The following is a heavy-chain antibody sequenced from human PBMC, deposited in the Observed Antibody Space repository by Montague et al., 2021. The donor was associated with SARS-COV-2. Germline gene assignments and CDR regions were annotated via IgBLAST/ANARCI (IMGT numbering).Heavy chain of an antibody. CDR3: ARVSVEMATMGVYHYYGMDD. CDR1: GGSISSGGYY. V-gene: IGHV4-31*03. Sequence: QTLSLTCTVSGGSISSGGYYWSWIRQHPGKGLEWIGYIYYSGSTYYNPSLKSRVTISGDTSRNQFSLKLSSVTAADTAVYYCARVSVEMATMGVYHYYGMDDWGQGTTVTVSS. D-gene: IGHD5-24*01. J-gene: IGHJ6*02. CDR2: IYYSGST.